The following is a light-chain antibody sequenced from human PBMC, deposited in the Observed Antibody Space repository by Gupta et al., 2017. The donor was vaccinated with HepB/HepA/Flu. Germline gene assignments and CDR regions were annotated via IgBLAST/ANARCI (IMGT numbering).Light chain of an antibody. CDR1: QSVSSY. Sequence: EIVLTQSLATLSLSPGERATLSCRASQSVSSYLAWYQQKPGQAPRLLIYDASNRATGIPARFSGSGPGTDFTLTISSLEPEDFAVYYCQQRSNWHEITFGQGTRLEIK. CDR2: DAS. CDR3: QQRSNWHEIT. J-gene: IGKJ5*01. V-gene: IGKV3D-11*02.